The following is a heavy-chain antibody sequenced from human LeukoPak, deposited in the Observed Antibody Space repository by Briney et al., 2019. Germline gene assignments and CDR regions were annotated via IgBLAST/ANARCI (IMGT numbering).Heavy chain of an antibody. J-gene: IGHJ4*02. CDR2: IYTSGSI. CDR1: GGSISSGSYY. CDR3: ARGDTVAARPGRFDY. V-gene: IGHV4-61*02. D-gene: IGHD6-6*01. Sequence: TSQALSLTCSVSGGSISSGSYYWSWIRQPAGKGLEWIGRIYTSGSINYNPSLKSRVTISVDTSKNQFSLKPSSVTAADTAVYYCARGDTVAARPGRFDYWGQGTLVTVSS.